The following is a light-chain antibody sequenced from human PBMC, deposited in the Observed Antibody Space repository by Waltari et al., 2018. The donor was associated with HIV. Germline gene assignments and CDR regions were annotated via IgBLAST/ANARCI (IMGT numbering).Light chain of an antibody. CDR3: STWDVSLGAGV. J-gene: IGLJ2*01. CDR1: SSNIGCNF. V-gene: IGLV1-51*01. Sequence: QSVLTQPPSLSAAPGQAVTIPCSGSSSNIGCNFSSWYQHVPGAAPKLLIYDNNKRPSGIPDRFSGSKSGTSVTLGITGLQTGDEADYYCSTWDVSLGAGVFGGGTKLTVL. CDR2: DNN.